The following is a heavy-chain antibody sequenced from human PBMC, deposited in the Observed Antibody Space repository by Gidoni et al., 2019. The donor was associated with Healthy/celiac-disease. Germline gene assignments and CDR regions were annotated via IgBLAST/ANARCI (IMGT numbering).Heavy chain of an antibody. CDR2: INPSGGST. V-gene: IGHV1-46*01. J-gene: IGHJ4*02. CDR1: GSTFTSHY. CDR3: ARESTTLPFDY. Sequence: QVQLVQSGAEAKKPGASVKVSCKASGSTFTSHYMHWVRQAPGQGLEWMGIINPSGGSTSYAQNFQGRVTMTRYTSTSTVYMELSSLRSEDTAVYYCARESTTLPFDYWGQGTLVTVSS.